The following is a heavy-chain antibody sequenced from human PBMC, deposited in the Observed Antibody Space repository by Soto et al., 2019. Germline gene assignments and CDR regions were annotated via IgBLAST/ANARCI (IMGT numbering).Heavy chain of an antibody. J-gene: IGHJ4*02. CDR3: ARGGVHNYDGNFDL. D-gene: IGHD4-4*01. V-gene: IGHV3-7*03. CDR1: GFTFSPYW. Sequence: EVQLVESGGGVVQPGWCLKVSCVASGFTFSPYWMSWVRQAPGRVLVWVASIKQDGSEKYYVESVKGRFSISRDNAENSLYLRMNSLRVEDTAIYYCARGGVHNYDGNFDLWGQGSLVTVSS. CDR2: IKQDGSEK.